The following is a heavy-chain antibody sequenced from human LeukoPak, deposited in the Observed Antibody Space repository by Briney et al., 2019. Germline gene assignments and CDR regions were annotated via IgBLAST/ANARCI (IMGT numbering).Heavy chain of an antibody. CDR2: IRTNAEGGKYA. D-gene: IGHD5-24*01. J-gene: IGHJ4*02. V-gene: IGHV3-48*02. CDR1: GFSFTDYT. CDR3: EDGIRDAFDY. Sequence: PVGALRVSCATSGFSFTDYTKNCLHQAPRKGLNWITNIRTNAEGGKYAYYADSVKGRVTISRDDGNNTLYLHMNSLRDDDTFFYQAEDGIRDAFDYWGQGILVTVSS.